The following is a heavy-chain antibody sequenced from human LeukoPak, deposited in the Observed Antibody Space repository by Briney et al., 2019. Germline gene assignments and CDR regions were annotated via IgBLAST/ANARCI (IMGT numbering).Heavy chain of an antibody. CDR3: ARGDDWAF. V-gene: IGHV3-48*04. CDR1: GFTFDIYG. D-gene: IGHD2-21*01. CDR2: ISSGSSPK. J-gene: IGHJ4*02. Sequence: GGSLRLSCEASGFTFDIYGMNWIRQAPGKGLEWVSHISSGSSPKYYADSVRGRFTISRDNAKNSSYLQMSILRVEDTAVYYFARGDDWAFWGQGTLVTVSS.